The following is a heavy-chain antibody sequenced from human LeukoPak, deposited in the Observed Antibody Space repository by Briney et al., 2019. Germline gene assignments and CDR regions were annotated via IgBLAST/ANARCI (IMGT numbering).Heavy chain of an antibody. D-gene: IGHD6-13*01. Sequence: ASMKVSCKASGYTFTSYGITWVRQAPGQGLEWMGWINPNSGGTNYAQKFQGRVTMTRDTSISTAYMELSRLRSDDTAVYYCARDLSIAAAGTRRGILFYWGQGTLVTVSS. CDR1: GYTFTSYG. J-gene: IGHJ4*02. CDR3: ARDLSIAAAGTRRGILFY. V-gene: IGHV1-2*02. CDR2: INPNSGGT.